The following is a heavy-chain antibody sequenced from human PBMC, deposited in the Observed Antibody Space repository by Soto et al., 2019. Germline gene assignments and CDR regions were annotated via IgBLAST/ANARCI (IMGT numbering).Heavy chain of an antibody. CDR2: IRSKAYGGTT. V-gene: IGHV3-49*04. CDR1: VFTFGDYA. Sequence: GGSLRLSCTASVFTFGDYAMSWVRQAPGKGLEWVGFIRSKAYGGTTEYAASVKGRFTISRDDSKSIAYLQMNSLKTEDTAVYYCTRGDSSSYGEGYYYYGMDVWGQGTTVTVSS. D-gene: IGHD6-13*01. J-gene: IGHJ6*02. CDR3: TRGDSSSYGEGYYYYGMDV.